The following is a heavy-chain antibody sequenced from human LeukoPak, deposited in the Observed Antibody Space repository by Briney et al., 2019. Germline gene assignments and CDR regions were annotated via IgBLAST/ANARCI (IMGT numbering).Heavy chain of an antibody. CDR3: ARDYYESSGYYYDTFDL. Sequence: ASVKVSFMASGYTFSTYGISWVRQAPGQGLEWMGWISGYNARTHYAQKLQGRVTMTTDPSTRTAYMELRSLRSDDTAIYYCARDYYESSGYYYDTFDLWGQGTMVTVSS. V-gene: IGHV1-18*01. CDR2: ISGYNART. J-gene: IGHJ3*01. D-gene: IGHD3-22*01. CDR1: GYTFSTYG.